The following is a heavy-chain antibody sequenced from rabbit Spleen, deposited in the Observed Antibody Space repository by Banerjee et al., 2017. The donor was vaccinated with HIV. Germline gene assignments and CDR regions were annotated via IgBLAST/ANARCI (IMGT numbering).Heavy chain of an antibody. CDR2: IDTGSSGFT. J-gene: IGHJ6*01. D-gene: IGHD1-1*01. Sequence: QSLEESGGGLVQPEGSLTLTCAASGFSFNNNYYMCWVRQAPGKGLEWIACIDTGSSGFTYFATWAKGRFTISKTSSTTVTLQMTRLTAADTATYFCARDTSSSFSSYGMDLWGPGTLVTV. CDR3: ARDTSSSFSSYGMDL. V-gene: IGHV1S40*01. CDR1: GFSFNNNYY.